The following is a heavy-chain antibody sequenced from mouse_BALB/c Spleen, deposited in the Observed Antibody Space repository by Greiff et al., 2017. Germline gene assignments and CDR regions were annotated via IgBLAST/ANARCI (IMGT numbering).Heavy chain of an antibody. CDR3: ARRDYYGSRGAMDY. D-gene: IGHD1-1*01. CDR1: GYSFPDYN. CDR2: IDPYNGGT. V-gene: IGHV1S135*01. Sequence: VPLKQSGPELVKPGASVKVSCKASGYSFPDYNLYWVKQSPGKSLEWIGYIDPYNGGTSYNQKFKGKATLTVDKSSSTAFMHLNSLTSEDSAVYYCARRDYYGSRGAMDYWGQGTSVTVSS. J-gene: IGHJ4*01.